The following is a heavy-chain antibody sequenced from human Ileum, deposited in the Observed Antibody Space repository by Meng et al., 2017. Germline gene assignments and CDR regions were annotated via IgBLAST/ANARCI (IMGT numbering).Heavy chain of an antibody. CDR3: ARERRHYYGSGSFDY. V-gene: IGHV4-30-4*01. D-gene: IGHD3-10*01. CDR2: TYYNGSP. CDR1: GGSFSSDNYY. Sequence: QAQLPESGPGLVKPSPTLSLTCSVSGGSFSSDNYYWTWIRQTPGKGLEWIGLTYYNGSPFYNPSLRSRVTISVDTSKDQFSLKLTSVTAADTAVYYCARERRHYYGSGSFDYWGQGILVTVSS. J-gene: IGHJ4*02.